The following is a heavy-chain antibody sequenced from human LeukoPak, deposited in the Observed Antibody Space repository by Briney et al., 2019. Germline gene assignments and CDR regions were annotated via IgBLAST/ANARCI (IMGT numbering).Heavy chain of an antibody. CDR1: GGSFSGYY. Sequence: SETLSLTCAVYGGSFSGYYWSWIRQPPGKGLEWIGEINHSGSTNYNPSLKSRVTISVDTSKNQFSLKLSSVTAADTAVYYCARWGPSAFDMWGQGTKVTVSS. D-gene: IGHD3-16*01. V-gene: IGHV4-34*01. CDR3: ARWGPSAFDM. J-gene: IGHJ3*02. CDR2: INHSGST.